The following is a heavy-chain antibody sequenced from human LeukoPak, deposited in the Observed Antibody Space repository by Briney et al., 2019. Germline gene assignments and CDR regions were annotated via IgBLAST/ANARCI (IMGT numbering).Heavy chain of an antibody. CDR2: ISSSGTTI. Sequence: GGSLRLSCAASGFTFSSYEMNWVRQAPGKGLEWVSYISSSGTTIYYADSVRGRFIISRDNVKNSLYLQMNSLRAEDTAVYYCAKVATEAYYFDYWGQGTLVTVSS. D-gene: IGHD5-12*01. CDR1: GFTFSSYE. CDR3: AKVATEAYYFDY. J-gene: IGHJ4*02. V-gene: IGHV3-48*03.